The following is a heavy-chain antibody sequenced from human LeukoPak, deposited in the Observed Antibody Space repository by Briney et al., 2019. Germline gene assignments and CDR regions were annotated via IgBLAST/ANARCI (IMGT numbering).Heavy chain of an antibody. Sequence: SETLSLTCTVSGGSISSSSYHWGWIRQPPGKGLEWIGSIYYSGSTYHNPSLKSRVTISVDTSKNQFSLKLSSVTAADTAVYYCARAGDSSGYYRRVHYYYGMDVWGQGTTVTVSS. CDR3: ARAGDSSGYYRRVHYYYGMDV. V-gene: IGHV4-39*01. CDR2: IYYSGST. D-gene: IGHD3-22*01. J-gene: IGHJ6*02. CDR1: GGSISSSSYH.